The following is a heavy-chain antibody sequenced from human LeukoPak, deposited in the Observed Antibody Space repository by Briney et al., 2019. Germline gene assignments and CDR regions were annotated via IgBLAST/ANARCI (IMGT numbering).Heavy chain of an antibody. Sequence: PGGSLRLSCAASGFTFSDYYVSWIRQAPGKGLEWVSYISGSGGTIYYADSVKGRFTISRDNAKNSLYLQMNSLRAEDTAVYYCARDGRWLQAYFDYWGQGTLVTVSS. CDR2: ISGSGGTI. CDR1: GFTFSDYY. CDR3: ARDGRWLQAYFDY. J-gene: IGHJ4*02. D-gene: IGHD5-24*01. V-gene: IGHV3-11*01.